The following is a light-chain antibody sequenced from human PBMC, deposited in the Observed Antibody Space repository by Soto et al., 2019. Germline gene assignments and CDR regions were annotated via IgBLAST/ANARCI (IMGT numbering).Light chain of an antibody. J-gene: IGKJ4*01. CDR3: QQFTTLVT. Sequence: DIQMTQSPSSLSASIGDRVTITCRASQNIDNSLSWYQQKPGTAPKLLIYKASFLERAVPSRFSGSGSGTAFTLTISSLTPADFATYYCQQFTTLVTFGGGTRVDIQ. CDR1: QNIDNS. V-gene: IGKV1-5*03. CDR2: KAS.